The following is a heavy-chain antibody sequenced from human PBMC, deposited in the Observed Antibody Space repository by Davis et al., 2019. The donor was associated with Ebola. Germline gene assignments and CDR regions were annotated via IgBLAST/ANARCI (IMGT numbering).Heavy chain of an antibody. CDR3: ARRYGSWFQDAFDI. CDR1: GGSFSGYY. D-gene: IGHD6-13*01. J-gene: IGHJ3*02. Sequence: MPSETLSLTCAVYGGSFSGYYWSWIRQPPGKGLEWIGEINHSGSTYYNPSLKSRVTISVDTSKNQFSLKLSSVTAADTAVYYCARRYGSWFQDAFDIWGQGTMVTVSS. CDR2: INHSGST. V-gene: IGHV4-34*01.